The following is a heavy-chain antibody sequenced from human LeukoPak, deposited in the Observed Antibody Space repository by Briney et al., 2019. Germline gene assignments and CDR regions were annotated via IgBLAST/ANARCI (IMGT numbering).Heavy chain of an antibody. CDR3: ARGRMVREGYRD. CDR2: IYYSGST. CDR1: GGSISSYY. D-gene: IGHD3-10*01. J-gene: IGHJ4*02. V-gene: IGHV4-59*12. Sequence: SETLSLTCTVSGGSISSYYWSWIRQPPGKGLEWSGYIYYSGSTNYNPSLKSRVTISVNTSKNQSSLKLSSVTAADTAVYYCARGRMVREGYRDWGQGTLVTVSS.